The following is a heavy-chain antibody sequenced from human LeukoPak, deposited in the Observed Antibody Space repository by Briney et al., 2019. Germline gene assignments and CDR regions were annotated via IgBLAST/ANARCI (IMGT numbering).Heavy chain of an antibody. J-gene: IGHJ4*02. CDR3: ARQTYCSSTSCYSWLDY. Sequence: SETLSLTCAVYGGSFSGYYWSWIRQPPGKGLEWIGEINHSGSTNYNPSLKSRVTISVGTSKNQFSLKLSSVTAADTAVYYCARQTYCSSTSCYSWLDYWGQGTLVTVSS. CDR1: GGSFSGYY. D-gene: IGHD2-2*02. V-gene: IGHV4-34*01. CDR2: INHSGST.